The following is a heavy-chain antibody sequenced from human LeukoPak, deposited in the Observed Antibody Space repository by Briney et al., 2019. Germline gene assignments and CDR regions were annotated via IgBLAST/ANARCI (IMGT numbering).Heavy chain of an antibody. CDR3: ARRAYSAAYWKHFDY. V-gene: IGHV4-39*01. CDR2: IYYHENT. D-gene: IGHD1-1*01. CDR1: GFTFSSYG. Sequence: GSLRLSCAASGFTFSSYGMHWVRQAPGKGLEWIGSIYYHENTYYNSSLKSRVTISVDTSKNQFSLKLNSVTAADTAMYFCARRAYSAAYWKHFDYWGQGTLVTVSS. J-gene: IGHJ4*02.